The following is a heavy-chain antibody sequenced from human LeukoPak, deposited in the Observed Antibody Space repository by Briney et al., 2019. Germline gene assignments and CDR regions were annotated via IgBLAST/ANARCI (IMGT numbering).Heavy chain of an antibody. CDR3: AKDLYYQLLEVYYYYGMDV. D-gene: IGHD2-2*01. CDR1: GFTFSSYA. Sequence: GGSLRLSCVASGFTFSSYAMSWVRQAPGKGLEWVSAIRGIGDSTYYADSVKGRFTISRDNSKNTLYLQMNSLRAEDTAVYYCAKDLYYQLLEVYYYYGMDVWGQGTTVTVSS. J-gene: IGHJ6*02. V-gene: IGHV3-23*01. CDR2: IRGIGDST.